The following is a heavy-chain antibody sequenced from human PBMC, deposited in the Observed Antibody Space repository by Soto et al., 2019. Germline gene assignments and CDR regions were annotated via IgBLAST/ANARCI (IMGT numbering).Heavy chain of an antibody. CDR1: GGSISSSSYY. D-gene: IGHD4-17*01. CDR2: IYYSGST. J-gene: IGHJ3*01. CDR3: ARDLDYGGNSEASDV. V-gene: IGHV4-39*02. Sequence: SETLSLTCTVSGGSISSSSYYWGWIRQPPGKGLEWIGSIYYSGSTYYNPSLKSRVTISVDTSKNQFSLKLSSVTAADTAVYYCARDLDYGGNSEASDVWGQGTMVTVSS.